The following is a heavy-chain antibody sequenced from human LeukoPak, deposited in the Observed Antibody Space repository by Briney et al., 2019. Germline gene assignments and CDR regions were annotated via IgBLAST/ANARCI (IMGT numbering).Heavy chain of an antibody. J-gene: IGHJ4*02. CDR1: GYTFTSYD. Sequence: GASVKVSCKASGYTFTSYDINWVRQATGQGLEWMGWMNPNSGNTGYAQKLQGRVTMTTDTSTSTAYMELRSLRFDDTAVYYCARESRTGTSLCFDYWGQGTLVTVSS. CDR2: MNPNSGNT. V-gene: IGHV1-8*01. D-gene: IGHD1-7*01. CDR3: ARESRTGTSLCFDY.